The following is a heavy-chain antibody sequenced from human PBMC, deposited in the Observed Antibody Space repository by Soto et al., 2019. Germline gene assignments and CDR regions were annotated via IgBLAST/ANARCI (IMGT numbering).Heavy chain of an antibody. CDR3: ASLIVGATQHAFDI. CDR2: IIPILGIA. Sequence: QVQLVQSGAEVKKPGSSVKVSCKASGGTFSSYTISWVRQAPGQGLEWMGRIIPILGIANYAKKFQGRVTISADKSTSTAYMELRIMRSEDTAVYYCASLIVGATQHAFDIWGQGTMVTVSS. D-gene: IGHD1-26*01. J-gene: IGHJ3*02. CDR1: GGTFSSYT. V-gene: IGHV1-69*02.